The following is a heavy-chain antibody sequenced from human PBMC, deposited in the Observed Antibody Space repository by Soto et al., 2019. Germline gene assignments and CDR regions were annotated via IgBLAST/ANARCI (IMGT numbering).Heavy chain of an antibody. V-gene: IGHV3-23*01. CDR3: AKRPLTAAGFDY. Sequence: AWVSLRLSCAVAGFTFINYAMTRVRQAPGKGLEWVSVITGSGGGTYFVDSVKGRFTISRDNSKNTVYLQMNSLRAEDTAVYYCAKRPLTAAGFDYWGQRTLVTVSP. D-gene: IGHD6-13*01. CDR1: GFTFINYA. CDR2: ITGSGGGT. J-gene: IGHJ4*02.